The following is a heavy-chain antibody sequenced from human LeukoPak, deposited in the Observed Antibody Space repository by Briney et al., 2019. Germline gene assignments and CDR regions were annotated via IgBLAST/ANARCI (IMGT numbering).Heavy chain of an antibody. J-gene: IGHJ4*02. CDR2: IRSKADNYAT. V-gene: IGHV3-73*01. Sequence: PGGSLRLSCAASGFTFSGSPILWVRQASGKGLEWVGRIRSKADNYATAYAGSVQARCTISRDDSKSTAYLQLNSLKTEDTAVYYCTQSNYWGQGALVTVSS. CDR1: GFTFSGSP. CDR3: TQSNY.